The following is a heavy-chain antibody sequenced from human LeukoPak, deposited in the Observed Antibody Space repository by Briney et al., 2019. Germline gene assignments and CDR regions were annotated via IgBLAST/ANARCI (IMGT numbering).Heavy chain of an antibody. Sequence: SETLSLTCTVSGGSISSSSYYWGWIRQPPGKGLEWIGSIYYSGSTYYNPSLKSRVTISVDTSKNQFSLKLSSVTAADTAVYYCASNSHYDFWSGYSGNYVMDVWGQGTTVTVSS. CDR2: IYYSGST. CDR3: ASNSHYDFWSGYSGNYVMDV. CDR1: GGSISSSSYY. D-gene: IGHD3-3*01. J-gene: IGHJ6*02. V-gene: IGHV4-39*01.